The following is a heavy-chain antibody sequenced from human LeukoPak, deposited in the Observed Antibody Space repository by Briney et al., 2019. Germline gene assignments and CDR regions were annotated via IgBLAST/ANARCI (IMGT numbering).Heavy chain of an antibody. CDR1: GDSLRSYY. D-gene: IGHD6-13*01. Sequence: PSETLSLTCTVSGDSLRSYYWSWIRQPPGQGLEWLGHINDRGSTNYNPSLQGRVTISIDTSKNQFSLKVNSVTAADTAVYYCVRDSRYGSGWFEDGLDFWGQGTTVTVSS. J-gene: IGHJ6*02. CDR2: INDRGST. V-gene: IGHV4-59*01. CDR3: VRDSRYGSGWFEDGLDF.